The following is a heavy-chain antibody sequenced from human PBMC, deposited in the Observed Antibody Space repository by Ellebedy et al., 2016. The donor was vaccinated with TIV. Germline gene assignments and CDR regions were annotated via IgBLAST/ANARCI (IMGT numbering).Heavy chain of an antibody. Sequence: GESLKISCAASRFSFSSYWMSWVRQAPGKGLEWVANIYVDGSKENYVESVKGRFTISRDNAKNSLYLQMNSLRVDDTAVYYCARDGAYGDYSPGYYGMDVWGQGTTVIVSS. CDR2: IYVDGSKE. CDR1: RFSFSSYW. D-gene: IGHD4-17*01. CDR3: ARDGAYGDYSPGYYGMDV. J-gene: IGHJ6*02. V-gene: IGHV3-7*03.